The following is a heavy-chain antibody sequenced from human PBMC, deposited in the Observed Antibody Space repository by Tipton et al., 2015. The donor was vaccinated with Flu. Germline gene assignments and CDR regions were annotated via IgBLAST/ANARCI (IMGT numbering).Heavy chain of an antibody. V-gene: IGHV4-38-2*02. Sequence: VKPSETLSLTCTVSGYPISSGHYWGWIRQPPGKGLEWIGTIYHSGTTYYNPSLKSRLTISVDTSKNQFSLRLSSVTAADTAVYYCARHTGDSVRGVIDYWGQGTLVTVSS. D-gene: IGHD3-10*02. CDR3: ARHTGDSVRGVIDY. CDR1: GYPISSGHY. J-gene: IGHJ4*02. CDR2: IYHSGTT.